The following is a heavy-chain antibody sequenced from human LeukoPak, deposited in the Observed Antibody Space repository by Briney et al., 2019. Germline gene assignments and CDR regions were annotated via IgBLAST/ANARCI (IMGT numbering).Heavy chain of an antibody. CDR2: INWNGGST. Sequence: PGGSLRLSCAASGFTFDDYGMSWVRQAPGKGLEWVSGINWNGGSTGYADSVKGRFTISRDNAKNSLYLQMNSLRAEDTALYYCARDGSTGENYYDSSGYYYASRASDYWGQGTLVTVSS. D-gene: IGHD3-22*01. V-gene: IGHV3-20*04. CDR1: GFTFDDYG. J-gene: IGHJ4*02. CDR3: ARDGSTGENYYDSSGYYYASRASDY.